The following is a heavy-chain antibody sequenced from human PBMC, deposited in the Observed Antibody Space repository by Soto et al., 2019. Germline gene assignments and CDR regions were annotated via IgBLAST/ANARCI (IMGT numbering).Heavy chain of an antibody. V-gene: IGHV4-39*01. Sequence: QLQLQESGPGLVKPSETLSLSCSVSGGSISSSLSYWGWIRQPPGKGLEWIGSIYYSGTTYYKPSLKSRVTISLDTSKKQFAQKLKSVTVADTAVYYCARHVRRHGDYLFDSWGQGTLVTVSS. CDR3: ARHVRRHGDYLFDS. J-gene: IGHJ4*02. CDR2: IYYSGTT. D-gene: IGHD4-17*01. CDR1: GGSISSSLSY.